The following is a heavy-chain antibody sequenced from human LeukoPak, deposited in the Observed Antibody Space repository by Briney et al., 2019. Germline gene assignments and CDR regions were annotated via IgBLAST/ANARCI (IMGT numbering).Heavy chain of an antibody. V-gene: IGHV1-2*02. CDR3: AREGWLGSSAGLSY. D-gene: IGHD6-6*01. Sequence: GVSVKVSCKASGYTFTGYYMHWVRQAPGQGIEWMGWIDPNSGGPNYAQNFQVRVTMTRETSINTTYMELSGLTSDDTAIYYCAREGWLGSSAGLSYWGQGTLVTVSS. J-gene: IGHJ4*02. CDR2: IDPNSGGP. CDR1: GYTFTGYY.